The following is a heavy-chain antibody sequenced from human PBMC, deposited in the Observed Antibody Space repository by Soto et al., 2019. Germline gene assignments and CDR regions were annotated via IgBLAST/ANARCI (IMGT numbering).Heavy chain of an antibody. V-gene: IGHV1-46*01. D-gene: IGHD2-2*01. CDR1: GYTFTSYY. CDR3: AREERAGPAGFDP. J-gene: IGHJ5*02. Sequence: ASVKVSCKASGYTFTSYYMHWVRQAPGQGLEWMGIINPSGGSTGYAQKFQGRVTMTRDTSTSTVYMELSSLRSEDTAVYYCAREERAGPAGFDPWGQGTLVTVSS. CDR2: INPSGGST.